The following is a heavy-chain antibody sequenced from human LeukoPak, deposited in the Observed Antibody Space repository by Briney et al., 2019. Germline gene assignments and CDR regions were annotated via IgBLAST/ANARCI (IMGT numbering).Heavy chain of an antibody. CDR1: EGTFSSYA. J-gene: IGHJ4*02. Sequence: SVKVSCKASEGTFSSYAISWVRQAPGQGLEWMGRIIPIFGTANYAQKFQGRVTITTDESTSTAYMELSSLRSEDTAVYYCATTGRVTMVRGVIPNVDYWGQGTLVTVSS. V-gene: IGHV1-69*05. D-gene: IGHD3-10*01. CDR3: ATTGRVTMVRGVIPNVDY. CDR2: IIPIFGTA.